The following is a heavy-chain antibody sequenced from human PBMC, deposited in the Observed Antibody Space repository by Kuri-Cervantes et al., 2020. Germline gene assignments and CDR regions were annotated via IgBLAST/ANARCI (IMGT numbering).Heavy chain of an antibody. CDR3: ASDGYNSLGHPFDY. V-gene: IGHV4-4*07. Sequence: SETLSLTCTVSGGSISSYYWSWIRQPAGKGLEWIGRIYTSGSTNYNPSLKSRVTMSVDTSKKQFSLKLSSVTAADTAVYYCASDGYNSLGHPFDYWGQGSLVTVSS. J-gene: IGHJ4*02. CDR1: GGSISSYY. CDR2: IYTSGST. D-gene: IGHD5-24*01.